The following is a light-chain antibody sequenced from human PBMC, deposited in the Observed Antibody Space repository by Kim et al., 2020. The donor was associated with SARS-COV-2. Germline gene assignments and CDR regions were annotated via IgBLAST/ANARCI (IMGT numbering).Light chain of an antibody. CDR3: QQYGSSPPRYT. Sequence: SPGERATLSCWASQSLSNYLAWYQQKPGQTPRLLIYDASNRAAGIPARFSGSGSGTNFTLTISRLEPEDFAVYYCQQYGSSPPRYTFGQGTKLEI. CDR2: DAS. CDR1: QSLSNY. V-gene: IGKV3-20*01. J-gene: IGKJ2*01.